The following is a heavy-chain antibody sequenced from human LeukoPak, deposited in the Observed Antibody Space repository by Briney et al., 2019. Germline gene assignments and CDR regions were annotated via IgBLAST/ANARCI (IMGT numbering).Heavy chain of an antibody. Sequence: GGSLRLSCAVSGFTFSTYSMNWVRQAPGKGLEWVSSISSSSSHIYYADSVRGRFTISRDNAKNSLYLQMNSLRVEDTAVYYCVRDGRGYCGSTSCRPFDSWGRGTQVTVSS. J-gene: IGHJ4*02. CDR1: GFTFSTYS. CDR2: ISSSSSHI. V-gene: IGHV3-21*01. D-gene: IGHD2-2*01. CDR3: VRDGRGYCGSTSCRPFDS.